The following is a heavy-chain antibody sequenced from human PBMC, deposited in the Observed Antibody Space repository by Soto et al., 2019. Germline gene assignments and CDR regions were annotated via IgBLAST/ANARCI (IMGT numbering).Heavy chain of an antibody. J-gene: IGHJ4*02. V-gene: IGHV5-51*01. CDR1: GYSFTSYW. Sequence: GESLKISCKGSGYSFTSYWIGWVRQMPGKGLEWMGIIYPGDSDTRYSPSFQGQVTISADKSISTAYLQWSSLKASDTAMYYCARQGDILTGYYTIDYWGQGTLVTVSS. CDR3: ARQGDILTGYYTIDY. CDR2: IYPGDSDT. D-gene: IGHD3-9*01.